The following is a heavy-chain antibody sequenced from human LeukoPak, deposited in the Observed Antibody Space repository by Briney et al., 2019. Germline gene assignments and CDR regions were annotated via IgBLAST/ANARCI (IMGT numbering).Heavy chain of an antibody. V-gene: IGHV4-34*01. CDR2: VYHSGST. Sequence: SETLSLTCAVYGGSFSGYYWSWIRQPPGKGLEWIGEVYHSGSTNYNPSLKSRVTISVDTSKNQFSLKLSSVTAADTAVYYCAREPRRDDFGVVILFDCWGQGTLVTVSS. CDR1: GGSFSGYY. J-gene: IGHJ4*02. D-gene: IGHD3-3*01. CDR3: AREPRRDDFGVVILFDC.